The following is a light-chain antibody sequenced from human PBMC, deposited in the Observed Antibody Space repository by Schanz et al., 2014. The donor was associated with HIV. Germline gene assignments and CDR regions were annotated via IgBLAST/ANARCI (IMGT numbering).Light chain of an antibody. CDR1: RSVNSN. CDR2: GAS. J-gene: IGKJ2*01. CDR3: QQYGSSPPYT. Sequence: EIVLTQSPVTLSVSPGERVTLSCRASRSVNSNLAWYQQKPGQAPRLLIYGASTRSPGIPARFSGSGSGTEFTLTISNLEPEDFAVYYCQQYGSSPPYTFGQGTKLEIK. V-gene: IGKV3-20*01.